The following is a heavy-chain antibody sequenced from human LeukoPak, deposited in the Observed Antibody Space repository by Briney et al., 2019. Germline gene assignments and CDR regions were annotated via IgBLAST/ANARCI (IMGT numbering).Heavy chain of an antibody. J-gene: IGHJ4*02. D-gene: IGHD5-12*01. V-gene: IGHV3-21*01. Sequence: GGSLRLSCAASGFTFRSYSMNWVRQSPGKGLEWVSSITSSSSYLFYADSVKSRFTISRDNVKNSLYLQMNSLRAEDTAVYYCASDYDSSFDYWGQGTLVTVSS. CDR2: ITSSSSYL. CDR3: ASDYDSSFDY. CDR1: GFTFRSYS.